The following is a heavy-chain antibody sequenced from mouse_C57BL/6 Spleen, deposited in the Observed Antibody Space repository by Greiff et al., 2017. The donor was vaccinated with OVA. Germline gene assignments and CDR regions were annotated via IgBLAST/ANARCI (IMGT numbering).Heavy chain of an antibody. CDR3: ATDSSGLYAMDY. CDR1: GYTFTDYY. CDR2: INPNNGGT. Sequence: VQLKHSGPELVKPGASVKISCKASGYTFTDYYMNWVKQSHGKSLEWIGDINPNNGGTSYNQKFKGKATLTVDKSSSTAYMELRSLTSEDSAVYYCATDSSGLYAMDYWGQGTSVTVSS. V-gene: IGHV1-26*01. D-gene: IGHD3-2*02. J-gene: IGHJ4*01.